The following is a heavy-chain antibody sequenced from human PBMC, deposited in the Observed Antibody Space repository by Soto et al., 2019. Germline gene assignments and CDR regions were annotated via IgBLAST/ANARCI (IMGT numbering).Heavy chain of an antibody. V-gene: IGHV3-23*01. CDR3: AKDTDIVVVPAAMLSGGHYYYMDV. D-gene: IGHD2-2*01. Sequence: GGSLRLSCAASGFTFSSYAMSWVRQAPGKGLEWVSAISGSGGSTYYADSVKGRFTISRDNSKNTLYLQMNSLRAEDTAVYYCAKDTDIVVVPAAMLSGGHYYYMDVWGKGTTVTVSS. CDR1: GFTFSSYA. J-gene: IGHJ6*03. CDR2: ISGSGGST.